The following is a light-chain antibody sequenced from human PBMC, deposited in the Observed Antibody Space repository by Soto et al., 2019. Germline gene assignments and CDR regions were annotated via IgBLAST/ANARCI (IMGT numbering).Light chain of an antibody. CDR2: AAS. V-gene: IGKV3-15*01. CDR1: QSVSSS. Sequence: EILMTQSPATLSVSPGEKATLSCRASQSVSSSLASYQQKPGQAPRLLIYAASTRATGLPAMFSGSGSGTDFTLTISSLQSEDFAVYSCHQHNKWPLTFGGGTRWIS. CDR3: HQHNKWPLT. J-gene: IGKJ4*01.